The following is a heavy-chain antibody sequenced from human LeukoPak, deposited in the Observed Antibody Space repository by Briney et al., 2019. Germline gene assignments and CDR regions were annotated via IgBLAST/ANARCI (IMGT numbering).Heavy chain of an antibody. CDR1: GGSISSYY. J-gene: IGHJ3*02. Sequence: SETLSLTCTVSGGSISSYYWSWIRQPPGKGLEWIGYISYSGSTSYNPSLKSRVTISVDTSNNQFSLKLSSVTAADTAVYYCARGKRIWGAFDIWGQGTMVTVSS. D-gene: IGHD3-16*01. CDR2: ISYSGST. V-gene: IGHV4-59*01. CDR3: ARGKRIWGAFDI.